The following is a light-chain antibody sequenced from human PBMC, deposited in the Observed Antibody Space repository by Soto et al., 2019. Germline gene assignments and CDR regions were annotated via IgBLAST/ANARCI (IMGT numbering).Light chain of an antibody. V-gene: IGLV2-8*01. CDR3: TSYAGGNNV. J-gene: IGLJ1*01. CDR1: TSEVGGYNY. CDR2: EVN. Sequence: QSALTQPHSASGSPGQSVTISCTGTTSEVGGYNYVSWYQQHPGKIPKLMVYEVNKRPSGVPDRFSGSKSGNTASLTVSGLQAEDEADYYCTSYAGGNNVFGTGTKVTVL.